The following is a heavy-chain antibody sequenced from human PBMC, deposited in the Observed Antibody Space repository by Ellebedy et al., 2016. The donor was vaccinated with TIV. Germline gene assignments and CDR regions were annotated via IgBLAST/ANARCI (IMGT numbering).Heavy chain of an antibody. V-gene: IGHV3-30-3*01. Sequence: PGGSLRLSCVASGFPFNTYSFHWVRQAPGKRLEWVSVISYNGNKKFYADSVKGRFTITRDDSNNTLYLQMNNLRDEETAVYYCARDSGYCYGDCYAPGDYWGQGTLVTVSS. CDR2: ISYNGNKK. D-gene: IGHD2-21*02. J-gene: IGHJ4*02. CDR1: GFPFNTYS. CDR3: ARDSGYCYGDCYAPGDY.